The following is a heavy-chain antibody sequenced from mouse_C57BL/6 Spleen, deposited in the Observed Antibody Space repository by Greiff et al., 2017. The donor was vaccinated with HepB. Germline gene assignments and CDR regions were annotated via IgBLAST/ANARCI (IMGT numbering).Heavy chain of an antibody. J-gene: IGHJ4*01. V-gene: IGHV14-3*01. CDR2: IDPANGNT. CDR1: GFNIKNTS. Sequence: VQLQQSVAELVRPGASVKLSCTASGFNIKNTSMHWVKQRPEQSLEWIGRIDPANGNTKYAPKFQGKATITADTSSNTAYLQLSSLTSEDTAIYYCASGGGNAMDYWGQGTSVTVSS. CDR3: ASGGGNAMDY.